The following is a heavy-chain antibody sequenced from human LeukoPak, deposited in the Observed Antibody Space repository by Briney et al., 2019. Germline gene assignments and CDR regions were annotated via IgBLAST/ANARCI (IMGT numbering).Heavy chain of an antibody. CDR3: ARDLLDGGYSADY. D-gene: IGHD1-26*01. V-gene: IGHV3-30*04. CDR2: ISYDGSNK. J-gene: IGHJ4*02. CDR1: GFTFSSYA. Sequence: PGRSLRLSCAASGFTFSSYAMHWVRQAPGKGLEWAAVISYDGSNKYYADSVKGRFTISRDNSKNTLYLQMNSLRAEDTAVYYCARDLLDGGYSADYWGREPWSPSPQ.